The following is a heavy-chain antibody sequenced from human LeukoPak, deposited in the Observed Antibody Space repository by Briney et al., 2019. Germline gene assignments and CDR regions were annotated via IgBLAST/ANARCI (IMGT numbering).Heavy chain of an antibody. Sequence: ASVKVSCKASGYTFTGYYMHWVRQAPGHGLEWMGWINPNSGGTNYAQKFHGRVTMTRDTSIITAYMQLSRLRSDDTAVYYCARDRITMLRGVITKSEPYNWFDPWGQGTLVTVSS. CDR1: GYTFTGYY. J-gene: IGHJ5*02. D-gene: IGHD3-10*01. CDR3: ARDRITMLRGVITKSEPYNWFDP. CDR2: INPNSGGT. V-gene: IGHV1-2*02.